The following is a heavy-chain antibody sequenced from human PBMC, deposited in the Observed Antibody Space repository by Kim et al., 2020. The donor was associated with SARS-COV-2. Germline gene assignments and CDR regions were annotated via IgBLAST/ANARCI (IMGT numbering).Heavy chain of an antibody. Sequence: SETLSLTCAVYGGSFSGYYWSWIRQPPGKGLEWIGEINHSGSTNYNPSLKSRVTISVDTSKNQFSLKLSSVTAADTAVYYCARLRGYSSSWYVGGWFDPWGQGTLVTVSS. J-gene: IGHJ5*02. CDR2: INHSGST. V-gene: IGHV4-34*01. D-gene: IGHD6-13*01. CDR3: ARLRGYSSSWYVGGWFDP. CDR1: GGSFSGYY.